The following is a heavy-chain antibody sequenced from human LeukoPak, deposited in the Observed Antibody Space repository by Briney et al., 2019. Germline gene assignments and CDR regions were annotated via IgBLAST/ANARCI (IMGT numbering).Heavy chain of an antibody. CDR2: ISSSGSTI. D-gene: IGHD3-9*01. CDR3: ATPPSREYYDILTGFWFAP. Sequence: GGSLRLSCAASGFTFSSYEMNWVRQAPGKGLEWVSYISSSGSTIYYADSVKGRFTISRDNAKNSLYLQMNSLRAEDTAVYYCATPPSREYYDILTGFWFAPWGRGTLVTVSS. J-gene: IGHJ5*02. V-gene: IGHV3-48*03. CDR1: GFTFSSYE.